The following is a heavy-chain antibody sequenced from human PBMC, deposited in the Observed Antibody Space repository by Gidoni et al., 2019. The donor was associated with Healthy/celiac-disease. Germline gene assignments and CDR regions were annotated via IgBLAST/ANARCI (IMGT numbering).Heavy chain of an antibody. CDR3: AKKRANDYGGWYFDL. V-gene: IGHV3-23*01. D-gene: IGHD4-17*01. CDR1: GFTFSSYA. CDR2: ISGMGGST. Sequence: EVQLLESGGGLVQPGGSLRLSCAASGFTFSSYAMSWVRQAPGKGLEWVSAISGMGGSTYYADSVKGRFTISRDNSKNTLYLQMNSLRAEDTAVYYCAKKRANDYGGWYFDLWGRGTLVTVSS. J-gene: IGHJ2*01.